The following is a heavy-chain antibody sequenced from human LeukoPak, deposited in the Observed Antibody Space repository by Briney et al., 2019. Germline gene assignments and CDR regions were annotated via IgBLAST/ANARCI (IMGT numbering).Heavy chain of an antibody. D-gene: IGHD6-19*01. CDR2: VSAYNGNT. CDR1: GGTFSSYG. J-gene: IGHJ4*02. V-gene: IGHV1-18*01. Sequence: ASVKVSCKASGGTFSSYGISWVRQAPGQGLEWMGWVSAYNGNTNYAQKLQGRVTMTTDTSTSTAYMELRSLRSDDTAVYYCARDGSDIAVGDFDYWGQGTLVTVSS. CDR3: ARDGSDIAVGDFDY.